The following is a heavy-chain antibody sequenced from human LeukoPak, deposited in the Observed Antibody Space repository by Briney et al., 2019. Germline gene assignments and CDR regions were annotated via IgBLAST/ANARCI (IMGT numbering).Heavy chain of an antibody. V-gene: IGHV3-23*01. D-gene: IGHD2-2*01. CDR1: GFTFSSYA. CDR2: ISGSGGST. Sequence: GGSLRLSCAASGFTFSSYAMSWVRQAPGKGLEWVSAISGSGGSTYYADSVKGRFTISRDNSKNTLYLQMNSLRAEDTAVYYCVLYCSSTSCSLYYYYYYMDVWGKGTTVTVSS. J-gene: IGHJ6*03. CDR3: VLYCSSTSCSLYYYYYYMDV.